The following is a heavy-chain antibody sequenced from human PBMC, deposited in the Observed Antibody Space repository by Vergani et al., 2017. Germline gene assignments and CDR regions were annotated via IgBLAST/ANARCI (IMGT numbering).Heavy chain of an antibody. CDR1: GWSLGGYF. J-gene: IGHJ5*01. Sequence: QVHLQQRGAGVLKPSETLSLTCGVIGWSLGGYFWSWIRQSPGRGLEWIGEITAIGSAKYSPSATSRVTISVDTSRGEFTLTVNSVTAADTGLYFCASRRPRLNLGSKSNTGTFDPLGQGNLVTVSS. CDR2: ITAIGSA. D-gene: IGHD3-10*01. V-gene: IGHV4-34*02. CDR3: ASRRPRLNLGSKSNTGTFDP.